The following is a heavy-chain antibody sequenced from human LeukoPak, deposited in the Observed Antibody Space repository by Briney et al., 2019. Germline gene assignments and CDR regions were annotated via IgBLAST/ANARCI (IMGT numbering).Heavy chain of an antibody. Sequence: PSETLSLTCTVSGGSINSYYWSWIRQPPGKGLEWVGYIYYSGSTSYNPSLKSRVTISVDTSKNQFSLKLNSVTAADTAVYYCARQGGSFAFDIWGQGTMVTVSS. CDR1: GGSINSYY. J-gene: IGHJ3*02. CDR2: IYYSGST. D-gene: IGHD1-26*01. CDR3: ARQGGSFAFDI. V-gene: IGHV4-59*08.